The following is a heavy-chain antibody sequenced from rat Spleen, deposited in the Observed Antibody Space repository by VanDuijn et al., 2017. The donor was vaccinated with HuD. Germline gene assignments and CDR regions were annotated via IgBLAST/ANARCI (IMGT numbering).Heavy chain of an antibody. J-gene: IGHJ2*01. V-gene: IGHV5-25*01. CDR3: ATEELGRGYFDY. D-gene: IGHD4-3*01. Sequence: EVQLVESGGGLLQPGRSMKLSCVASGFTFNDCYMAWVRQAPTRGLEWVAYISAGGGNTYYRDSVKGRFTISRDNTKSTLYLQMDSLRSDDTATYYCATEELGRGYFDYWGQGVMVTVSS. CDR2: ISAGGGNT. CDR1: GFTFNDCY.